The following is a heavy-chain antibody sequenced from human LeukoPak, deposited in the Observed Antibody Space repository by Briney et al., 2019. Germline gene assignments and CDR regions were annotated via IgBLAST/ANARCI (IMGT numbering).Heavy chain of an antibody. CDR2: ISGSGGST. J-gene: IGHJ4*02. CDR1: GFTFSSYA. CDR3: AKGGSSSSRFDF. D-gene: IGHD6-6*01. Sequence: GGSLRLSCAASGFTFSSYAMSWVRQAPGKGLEWVSAISGSGGSTYYADSVKGRITISRDNSKNTLYLQMNGLRAEDTAVYYCAKGGSSSSRFDFWGQGTLVTVSS. V-gene: IGHV3-23*01.